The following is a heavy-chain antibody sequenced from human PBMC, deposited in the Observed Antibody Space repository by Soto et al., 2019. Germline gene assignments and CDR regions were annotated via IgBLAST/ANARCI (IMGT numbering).Heavy chain of an antibody. Sequence: EVQLLESGGGLVQPGGSLRLSCAASGFIFSRYAMSWVRQAPGKGLEWVSTISDSGDSTYYADSVKGRFTISRDNSKNTLYLQVSSLRAGDMAVYYCANDWGSGYCSGGSCYPFDYWGQGTLVTVSS. CDR1: GFIFSRYA. V-gene: IGHV3-23*01. CDR3: ANDWGSGYCSGGSCYPFDY. J-gene: IGHJ4*02. D-gene: IGHD2-15*01. CDR2: ISDSGDST.